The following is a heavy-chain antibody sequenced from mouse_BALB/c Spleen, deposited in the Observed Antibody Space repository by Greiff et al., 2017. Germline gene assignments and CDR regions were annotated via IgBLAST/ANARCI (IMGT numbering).Heavy chain of an antibody. CDR3: TTITTATSVFDY. CDR2: IDTSDSYT. Sequence: QVQLQQPGAELVMPGASVKMSCKASGYTFTDYWMHWVKQRPGQGLEWIGAIDTSDSYTNYNQKFKDKATLTVDKSSSTAYMQLSSPTSEDSAVYYCTTITTATSVFDYWGQGTTLTVSS. V-gene: IGHV1-69*01. D-gene: IGHD1-2*01. CDR1: GYTFTDYW. J-gene: IGHJ2*01.